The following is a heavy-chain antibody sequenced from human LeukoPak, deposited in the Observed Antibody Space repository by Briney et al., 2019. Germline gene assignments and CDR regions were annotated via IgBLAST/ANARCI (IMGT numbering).Heavy chain of an antibody. CDR2: IYSSGST. CDR1: GGSISSSSYY. D-gene: IGHD5-12*01. J-gene: IGHJ4*02. CDR3: ARSGSGYLRYYFDY. Sequence: SETLSLTCTVSGGSISSSSYYWGWIRQPPGKGLGWIGSIYSSGSTYYNPSLRSRVTISVDTSKNQFSLKLSSVTAADTAVYYCARSGSGYLRYYFDYWGQGTLVTVSS. V-gene: IGHV4-39*07.